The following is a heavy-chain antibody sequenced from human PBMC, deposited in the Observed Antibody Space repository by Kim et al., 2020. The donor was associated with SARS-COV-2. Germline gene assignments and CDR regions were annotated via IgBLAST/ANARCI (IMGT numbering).Heavy chain of an antibody. CDR1: GFTFSTYG. J-gene: IGHJ6*02. V-gene: IGHV3-23*01. CDR3: AKREGYHGSGYMDV. D-gene: IGHD3-10*01. CDR2: ISNDGRSS. Sequence: GSLRLSCAASGFTFSTYGMNWVRQAPGKGLEWVSAISNDGRSSFTADSVKGRFTISRDNSKNTLFLHMTSLRAEDTAVYYCAKREGYHGSGYMDVWGQGTTVTVSS.